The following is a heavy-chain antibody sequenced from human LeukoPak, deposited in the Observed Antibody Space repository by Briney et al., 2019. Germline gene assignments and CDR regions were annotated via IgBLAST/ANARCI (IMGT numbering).Heavy chain of an antibody. CDR2: IYNDGRT. CDR1: GFTVSSSY. Sequence: GGSLRLSCAASGFTVSSSYMSWVRQAPGKGLEWVSYIYNDGRTFYADSVKGRFTISRDSSKNTLYLQMNSLRAEDTAVYYCARAFDHHFDYWRQGTLVTVSS. V-gene: IGHV3-53*01. CDR3: ARAFDHHFDY. J-gene: IGHJ4*02. D-gene: IGHD3-16*01.